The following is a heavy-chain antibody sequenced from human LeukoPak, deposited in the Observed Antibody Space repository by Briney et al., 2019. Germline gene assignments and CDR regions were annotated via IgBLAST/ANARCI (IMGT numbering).Heavy chain of an antibody. D-gene: IGHD3-3*01. CDR2: IWYDGSNK. Sequence: GGSLRLSCAASGFTFSSYGMHWVRLAQGKGLEWVAAIWYDGSNKYYADSVKGRFTISRDNSKNTLYLQMNSLRAEDTAVYYCAKDYYDFWSGYSRAFYYFDYWGQGTLVTVSS. CDR3: AKDYYDFWSGYSRAFYYFDY. V-gene: IGHV3-33*06. CDR1: GFTFSSYG. J-gene: IGHJ4*02.